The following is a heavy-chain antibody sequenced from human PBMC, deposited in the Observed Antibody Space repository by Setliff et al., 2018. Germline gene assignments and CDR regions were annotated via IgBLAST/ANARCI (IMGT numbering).Heavy chain of an antibody. D-gene: IGHD2-21*02. CDR2: IYSDENT. J-gene: IGHJ4*02. V-gene: IGHV4-4*07. Sequence: SETLSLTCSVSGGSINEYYWSWFRQPAGKGLEWIGRIYSDENTDYNPSLKSRVTMSADTSKNQFSLKLKSVTAADTAVYYCARDLGHGGDSDYWGQGILVTVSS. CDR3: ARDLGHGGDSDY. CDR1: GGSINEYY.